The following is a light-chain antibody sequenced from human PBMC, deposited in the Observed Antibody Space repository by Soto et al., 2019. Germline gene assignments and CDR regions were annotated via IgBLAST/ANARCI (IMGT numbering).Light chain of an antibody. CDR1: QSVSNNY. J-gene: IGKJ1*01. CDR3: EQYGSSGT. CDR2: GAS. V-gene: IGKV3-20*01. Sequence: EIVLTQSPGTLSLSPGERATLSCRASQSVSNNYLAWYQQKPGQARRLLIYGASNRATGIPDRFSGSGSGTDFTLTISRLEPEDFAVYYCEQYGSSGTFGQGTKVDI.